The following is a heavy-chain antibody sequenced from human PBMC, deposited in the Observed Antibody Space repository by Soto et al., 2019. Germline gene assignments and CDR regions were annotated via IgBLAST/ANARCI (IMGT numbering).Heavy chain of an antibody. D-gene: IGHD4-4*01. J-gene: IGHJ5*02. Sequence: GSLRLSCAASGFTFSSYAMSWVRQAPGKGLEWVSAISGSGGSTYYADSVKGRFTISRDNSKNTLYLQMNSLRAEDTAVYYCAKDHKALTTVTTFGWFDPWGQGTLVTVSS. V-gene: IGHV3-23*01. CDR1: GFTFSSYA. CDR2: ISGSGGST. CDR3: AKDHKALTTVTTFGWFDP.